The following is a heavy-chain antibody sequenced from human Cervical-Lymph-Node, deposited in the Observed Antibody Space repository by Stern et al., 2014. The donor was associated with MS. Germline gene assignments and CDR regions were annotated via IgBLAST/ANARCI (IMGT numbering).Heavy chain of an antibody. CDR3: ARDQRHYGSGHYAFDI. J-gene: IGHJ3*02. D-gene: IGHD3-10*01. CDR1: GGTFSSYA. Sequence: QVQLVQSGAGVKQPGSSVTVSCKASGGTFSSYAFSWVRQAPGQGLEWVEGIFPIIGTANYAHSVQGRVTITADQSIKTAYMEVNSLRSEDTAVYYCARDQRHYGSGHYAFDIWGQGTMVTVSS. CDR2: IFPIIGTA. V-gene: IGHV1-69*01.